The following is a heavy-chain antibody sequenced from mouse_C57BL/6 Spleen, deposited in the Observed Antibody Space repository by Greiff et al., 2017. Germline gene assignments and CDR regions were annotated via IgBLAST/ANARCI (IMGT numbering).Heavy chain of an antibody. CDR2: ISYDGSN. J-gene: IGHJ4*01. V-gene: IGHV3-6*01. CDR1: GYSITSGYY. CDR3: ARGNYGRAMDY. Sequence: EVKLQESGPGLVKPSQSLSLTCSVTGYSITSGYYWNWIRQFPGNKLEWMGYISYDGSNNYNPSLKNRISITRDTSKNQFFLKLNSVTTEDTATYYCARGNYGRAMDYWGQGTSVTVSS. D-gene: IGHD1-1*01.